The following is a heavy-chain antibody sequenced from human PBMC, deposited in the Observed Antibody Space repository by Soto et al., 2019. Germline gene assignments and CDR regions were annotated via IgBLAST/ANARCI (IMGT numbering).Heavy chain of an antibody. Sequence: GGSLRLSCAASGFSFIVAWMTWVRQVPGKGLEWVGRIKSKGGGETTAYAAAVKGRFTISRDDSKNTLYLQMNSLRAEDTPVYYCAKDGGGVSGSYWFGYYYGMDVWGQGTTVTVSS. J-gene: IGHJ6*02. CDR3: AKDGGGVSGSYWFGYYYGMDV. CDR1: GFSFIVAW. D-gene: IGHD3-10*01. CDR2: IKSKGGGETT. V-gene: IGHV3-15*01.